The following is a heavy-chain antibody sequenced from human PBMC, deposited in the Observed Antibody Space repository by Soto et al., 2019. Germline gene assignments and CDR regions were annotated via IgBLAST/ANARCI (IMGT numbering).Heavy chain of an antibody. CDR3: ARDLGWAFDS. CDR1: GFTFSTFS. CDR2: ISGGGRPI. D-gene: IGHD6-19*01. V-gene: IGHV3-48*02. Sequence: EVQLVESAGGSVQPGGSLTIACAASGFTFSTFSMSWVRQAPGRGLEWISYISGGGRPISYADSVKGRFTISRDNAKNSLYLQMDSLTDEDTAVYYCARDLGWAFDSWGQGTPVTVSS. J-gene: IGHJ4*02.